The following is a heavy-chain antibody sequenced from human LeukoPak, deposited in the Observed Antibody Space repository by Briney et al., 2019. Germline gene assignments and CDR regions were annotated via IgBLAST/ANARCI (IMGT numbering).Heavy chain of an antibody. CDR3: ARGVTSSTSSTTGDY. CDR2: ISSSRSEI. V-gene: IGHV3-21*01. CDR1: GFTFSRYR. D-gene: IGHD6-6*01. J-gene: IGHJ4*02. Sequence: SGGALRLSCAESGFTFSRYRMSWVRQAPGKGVEWGSSISSSRSEIYYADSVKRRVTISRENTKNSLYMQKNSLRAEDTAVYSCARGVTSSTSSTTGDYWGQGTLVTVSS.